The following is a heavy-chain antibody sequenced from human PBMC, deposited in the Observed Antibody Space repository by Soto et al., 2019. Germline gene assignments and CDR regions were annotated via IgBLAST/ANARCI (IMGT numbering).Heavy chain of an antibody. Sequence: SETLSLTCSVSADSFSKYYWTWIRQPPGEGLEWIGYIYFNGNTNYNPSLRGRVTISIDTSKKQFSLNLSSVTAADTAVYYCASVTFGGVVLAHWGQGTLVTVSS. CDR1: ADSFSKYY. CDR2: IYFNGNT. CDR3: ASVTFGGVVLAH. D-gene: IGHD3-16*01. J-gene: IGHJ4*02. V-gene: IGHV4-59*01.